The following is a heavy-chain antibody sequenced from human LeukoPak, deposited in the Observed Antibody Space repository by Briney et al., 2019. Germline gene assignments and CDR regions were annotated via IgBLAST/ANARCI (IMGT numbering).Heavy chain of an antibody. CDR3: ARDRGFGEPHDY. CDR1: GFTFSSYS. CDR2: ISSSSSYI. D-gene: IGHD3-10*01. V-gene: IGHV3-21*01. J-gene: IGHJ4*02. Sequence: PGGSLRLSCAASGFTFSSYSMNWVRQAPGKGLEWVSSISSSSSYIYYADSVKGRFTISRDNAKNSLYLQMNSPRAEDTAVYYCARDRGFGEPHDYWGQGTLVTVSS.